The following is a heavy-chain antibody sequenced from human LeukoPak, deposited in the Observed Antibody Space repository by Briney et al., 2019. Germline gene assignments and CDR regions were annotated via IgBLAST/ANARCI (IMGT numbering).Heavy chain of an antibody. Sequence: SETLSLTCTVSGGSISSSSYYWGWIRQPPGKGLEWIGSIYYSGSTYYNPSLKSRVTISVDTSKNQFSLKLSSVTAADTAVYYCARRHRTYYYGSGSYYYFDYWGQGTLVTVSS. J-gene: IGHJ4*02. CDR3: ARRHRTYYYGSGSYYYFDY. CDR1: GGSISSSSYY. CDR2: IYYSGST. D-gene: IGHD3-10*01. V-gene: IGHV4-39*01.